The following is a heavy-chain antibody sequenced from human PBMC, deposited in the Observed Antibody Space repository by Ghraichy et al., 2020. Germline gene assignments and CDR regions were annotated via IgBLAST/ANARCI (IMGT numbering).Heavy chain of an antibody. CDR3: AKELIIAAPYFFDC. D-gene: IGHD6-13*01. Sequence: SCAASGFTFSSFAMSWVRQAPGEGLEWVSSISSTGGSTYYADSVKGRFTISRDNSKNTLFLQMNSLRAEDTAIYYCAKELIIAAPYFFDCWGQGTLVTVSS. V-gene: IGHV3-23*01. J-gene: IGHJ4*02. CDR1: GFTFSSFA. CDR2: ISSTGGST.